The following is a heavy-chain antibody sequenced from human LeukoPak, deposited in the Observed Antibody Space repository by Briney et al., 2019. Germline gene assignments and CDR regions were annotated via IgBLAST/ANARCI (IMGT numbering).Heavy chain of an antibody. CDR1: GFTFSSYS. CDR2: ISSSSSTI. V-gene: IGHV3-48*04. Sequence: GGSLRLSCAASGFTFSSYSMNWVRQAPGKGLEWVSYISSSSSTIYYADSVKGRFTISRDNAKNSLYLQMNSLRAEDTAVYYCARDQGGDSSGYYSLGFFFDYWGQGTLVTVSS. CDR3: ARDQGGDSSGYYSLGFFFDY. D-gene: IGHD3-22*01. J-gene: IGHJ4*02.